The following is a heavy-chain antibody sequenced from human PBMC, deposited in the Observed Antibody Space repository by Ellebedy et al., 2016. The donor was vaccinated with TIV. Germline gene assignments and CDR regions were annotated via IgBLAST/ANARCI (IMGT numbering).Heavy chain of an antibody. CDR2: IHYSGSI. CDR3: ARVAAAGSPYFDS. J-gene: IGHJ4*02. V-gene: IGHV4-39*07. D-gene: IGHD6-13*01. CDR1: NVSISSRGYF. Sequence: SETLSLTXTVSNVSISSRGYFWGWIRQPPGKRLEWIASIHYSGSIYYNPSLKSRVTISVDTSQNQFSLRLTSVTAADTAVYYCARVAAAGSPYFDSWGLGTLVSVSS.